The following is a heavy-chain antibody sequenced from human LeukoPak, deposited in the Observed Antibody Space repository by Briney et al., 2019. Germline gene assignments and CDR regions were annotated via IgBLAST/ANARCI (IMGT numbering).Heavy chain of an antibody. Sequence: GGSLRLSCAASGFTFDDYAMHWVRQAPGKGLEWVSLISGDGGRTYYADSVKGRFTISRDNSKNSLYLRMNSLRSEDTALYYCAKDILPLTSGWYGYFQHWGQGTLVTVSS. D-gene: IGHD6-19*01. CDR1: GFTFDDYA. J-gene: IGHJ1*01. CDR3: AKDILPLTSGWYGYFQH. V-gene: IGHV3-43*02. CDR2: ISGDGGRT.